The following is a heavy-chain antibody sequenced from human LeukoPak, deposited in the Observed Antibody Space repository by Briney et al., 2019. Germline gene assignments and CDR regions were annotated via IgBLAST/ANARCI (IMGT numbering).Heavy chain of an antibody. J-gene: IGHJ4*02. D-gene: IGHD3-22*01. CDR2: ISSSSSYI. Sequence: GGSLRLSCAASGFTFSSYSMNWVRQAPGKGLEWVSSISSSSSYIYYADSVKGRFTIPRDNAKNSLYLQMNSLRAEDTAVYYCARDPPYYDNSGYYYDYWGQGALVTVSS. CDR1: GFTFSSYS. V-gene: IGHV3-21*01. CDR3: ARDPPYYDNSGYYYDY.